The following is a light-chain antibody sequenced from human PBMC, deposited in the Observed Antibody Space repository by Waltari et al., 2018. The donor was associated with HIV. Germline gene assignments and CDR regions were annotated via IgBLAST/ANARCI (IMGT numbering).Light chain of an antibody. J-gene: IGKJ1*01. CDR3: QHYNGYPWT. CDR1: QTIGVW. V-gene: IGKV1-5*03. CDR2: KAS. Sequence: DIQMTQSPSTLSASVGDSVPITCRASQTIGVWLAWYQQKPGQAPKILIYKASTLETGVPSRFSGSGSGTEFTLTIGGLQPDDFATYYCQHYNGYPWTFGQGTKVEMK.